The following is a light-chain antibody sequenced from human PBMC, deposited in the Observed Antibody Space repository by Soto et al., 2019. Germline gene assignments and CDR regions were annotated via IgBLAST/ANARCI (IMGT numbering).Light chain of an antibody. CDR2: DVS. V-gene: IGLV2-14*01. CDR3: SSYTSSSTREV. J-gene: IGLJ2*01. Sequence: QSALTQPASVSGSPGQSITISCTGTSSDVGGYNYVPWYQQHPGKAPKLMIYDVSNRPSGVSNRFSGSKSGNTASLTISGLQAEDEADYYCSSYTSSSTREVFGGGTKLTVL. CDR1: SSDVGGYNY.